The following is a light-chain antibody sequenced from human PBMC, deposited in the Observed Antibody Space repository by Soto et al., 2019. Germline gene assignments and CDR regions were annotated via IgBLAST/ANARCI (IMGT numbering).Light chain of an antibody. V-gene: IGLV2-14*03. CDR1: STDADGYKF. CDR2: DVN. J-gene: IGLJ1*01. Sequence: QSVLTQPASVSGSPGQSITISCTGTSTDADGYKFVSWYQQHPGKAPKVIIYDVNNRPSGISSRFSGSKSGDTASLTISGLQPEDEADYYCSSYLTSTTYVFGTGTKLTVL. CDR3: SSYLTSTTYV.